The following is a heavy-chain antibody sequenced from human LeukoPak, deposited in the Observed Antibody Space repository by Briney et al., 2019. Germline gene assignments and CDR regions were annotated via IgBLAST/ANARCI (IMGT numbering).Heavy chain of an antibody. V-gene: IGHV3-30*02. CDR3: AKDICGGNCYPHGGY. CDR2: IPYDGSNK. CDR1: GFTFSNYG. Sequence: GGSLRLSCAASGFTFSNYGMHWVRQAPGKGLEWVAFIPYDGSNKYYADSLQGRLTTSRDNSMNTLYLQMSSLRAEDTARYYCAKDICGGNCYPHGGYWGQGTLVTVSS. J-gene: IGHJ4*02. D-gene: IGHD2-21*01.